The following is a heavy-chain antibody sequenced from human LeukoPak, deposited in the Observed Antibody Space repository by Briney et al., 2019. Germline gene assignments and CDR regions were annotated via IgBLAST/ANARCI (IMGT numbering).Heavy chain of an antibody. J-gene: IGHJ4*02. CDR1: GFTFSSYG. V-gene: IGHV1-2*06. CDR2: INPNSGDT. D-gene: IGHD2-2*01. Sequence: PGRSLRLSCAASGFTFSSYGMHWVRQAPGQGLEWMGRINPNSGDTNYAQKFQGRVTMTRDTSISTAYMELSRLRSDDTAVYYCARDYCSSTSCLLDYWGQGTLVTVSS. CDR3: ARDYCSSTSCLLDY.